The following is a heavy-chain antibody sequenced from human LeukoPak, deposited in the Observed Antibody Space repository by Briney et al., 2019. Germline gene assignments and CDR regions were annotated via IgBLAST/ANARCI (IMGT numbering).Heavy chain of an antibody. CDR3: ARDSGYDFWSGYYLIGGATKIAALVDI. D-gene: IGHD3-3*01. CDR2: ISSSGSTI. Sequence: GGSLRLSCAASGFTFSDYYMSWIRQAPGKGLEWVSYISSSGSTIYYADSVKGRFTISRDNAKNSLYLQMNSLRAEDTAVYYCARDSGYDFWSGYYLIGGATKIAALVDIWGQGTMVTVSS. J-gene: IGHJ3*02. CDR1: GFTFSDYY. V-gene: IGHV3-11*04.